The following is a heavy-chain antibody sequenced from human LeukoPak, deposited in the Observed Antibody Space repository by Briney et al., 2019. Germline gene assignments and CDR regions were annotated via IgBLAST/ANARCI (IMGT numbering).Heavy chain of an antibody. J-gene: IGHJ6*04. D-gene: IGHD2-2*02. Sequence: SVKVSCKASGGTFSSYAISWVRQAPGQGLEWMGGIIPIFGTANYAQKFQGRVTITADKSTSTAYMELSSLRSEDTAVYYCAREADIIVVPAAIKYYYYYGMDVWGKGTTVTVSS. CDR1: GGTFSSYA. CDR2: IIPIFGTA. CDR3: AREADIIVVPAAIKYYYYYGMDV. V-gene: IGHV1-69*06.